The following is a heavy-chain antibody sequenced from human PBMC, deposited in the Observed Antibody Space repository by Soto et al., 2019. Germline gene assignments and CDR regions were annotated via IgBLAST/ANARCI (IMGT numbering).Heavy chain of an antibody. J-gene: IGHJ6*02. V-gene: IGHV4-30-4*01. D-gene: IGHD1-20*01. CDR2: VSSNGSS. Sequence: SETLSLTCRVSGGSLISDNSYCPSIRQAPGKGLETITYVSSNGSSSYHPSVESRLSISLDQSMHRFSLKLTSKPAAGTTCYYYSRERIVMVHPDRRTLYNYHGVDVWGQGAADTVSS. CDR1: GGSLISDNSY. CDR3: SRERIVMVHPDRRTLYNYHGVDV.